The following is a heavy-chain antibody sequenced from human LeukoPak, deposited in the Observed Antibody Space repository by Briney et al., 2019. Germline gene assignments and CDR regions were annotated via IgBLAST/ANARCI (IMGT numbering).Heavy chain of an antibody. J-gene: IGHJ4*02. CDR2: IYHSGST. D-gene: IGHD3-16*01. Sequence: SETLSLTCTVSGYSINSGFYWGWIRQPPGKGLEWIGSIYHSGSTHYKSSLKSRVTISVDTSKNQLSLKLTSVTAADTAVYYCARGVGLTQGGAFDFWGQGTPVTVSS. CDR1: GYSINSGFY. V-gene: IGHV4-38-2*02. CDR3: ARGVGLTQGGAFDF.